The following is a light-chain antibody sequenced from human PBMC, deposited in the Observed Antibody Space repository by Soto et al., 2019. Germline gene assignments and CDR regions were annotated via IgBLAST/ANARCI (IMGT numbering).Light chain of an antibody. J-gene: IGKJ1*01. V-gene: IGKV3-11*01. CDR3: QQRSNWPRT. CDR1: QGVSSY. CDR2: DAS. Sequence: EIVLTQSPAALSLSPGERVTLSCRASQGVSSYLAWYQQKPGQAPRLLIYDASNRATGIPARFSGSGSGTDFTLTISSLEPEDFAVYYCQQRSNWPRTFGQGTKVDIK.